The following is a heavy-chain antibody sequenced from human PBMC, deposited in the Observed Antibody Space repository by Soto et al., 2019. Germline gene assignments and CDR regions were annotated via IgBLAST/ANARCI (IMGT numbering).Heavy chain of an antibody. CDR2: LSYDGIAQ. J-gene: IGHJ5*02. D-gene: IGHD6-6*01. V-gene: IGHV3-30*18. Sequence: QEQLVESGGDVVQPGGSLRLSCAASGFTLSSQDMHRVRQGPVKGLEWVAVLSYDGIAQYYADFVKGRVTISRDNSKNTLYLQMSSLRVEDTALYYCVKGGWYGSSSPSDRWGQGTLVTVSS. CDR3: VKGGWYGSSSPSDR. CDR1: GFTLSSQD.